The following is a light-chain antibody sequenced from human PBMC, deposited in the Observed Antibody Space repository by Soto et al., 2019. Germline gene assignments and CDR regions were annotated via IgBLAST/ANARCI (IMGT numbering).Light chain of an antibody. Sequence: DIRMTQSPSSLSASVGDRVTITCRASQSVGSYLSWYQHRPGEAPKLLIYAASSLQSGVPSRFSGSGSGTNFTLTISSLQPEDFATYSCQQNYNAPPTFGQGTQVAIK. CDR3: QQNYNAPPT. J-gene: IGKJ1*01. CDR2: AAS. V-gene: IGKV1-39*01. CDR1: QSVGSY.